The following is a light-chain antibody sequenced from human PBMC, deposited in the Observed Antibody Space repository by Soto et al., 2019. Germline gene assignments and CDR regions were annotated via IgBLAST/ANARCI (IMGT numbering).Light chain of an antibody. Sequence: QSVLTQPASVSGSPGQSITISCTGTSSDVGGYNYVSWFQQHPDKVPKLMIYEVSNRPSGVSSRFSGSKSGSTASLTISGLQAEDEADYYCSSYRSTSNYVFGSGTKVTVL. CDR3: SSYRSTSNYV. CDR2: EVS. V-gene: IGLV2-14*01. J-gene: IGLJ1*01. CDR1: SSDVGGYNY.